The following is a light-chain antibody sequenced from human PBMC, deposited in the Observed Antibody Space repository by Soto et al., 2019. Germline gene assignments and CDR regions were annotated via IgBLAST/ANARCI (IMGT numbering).Light chain of an antibody. Sequence: EIVMTQSPATLSVSPGERATLSCRASQSVSSNLAWYQQKPGQAPRPLIYGASTRATGIPDRFGGSRSGTEFTLTINSLEPEDFAVYYCQQRNVWPPITFGQGTRLEIK. CDR2: GAS. CDR1: QSVSSN. CDR3: QQRNVWPPIT. V-gene: IGKV3-15*01. J-gene: IGKJ5*01.